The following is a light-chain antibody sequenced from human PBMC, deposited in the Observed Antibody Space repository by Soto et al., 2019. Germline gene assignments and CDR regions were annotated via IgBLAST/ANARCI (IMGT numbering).Light chain of an antibody. V-gene: IGLV2-14*01. Sequence: QSALTQPASVSASPGQSITISCSGSSSDIGGYDYVSWYQQHPGKAPKLVIYEVSNRPSGVSDRFSGSTSGNTASLTISGLQVDDEADYYCSSYRDTSKLVFGPGTKLTVL. CDR1: SSDIGGYDY. CDR2: EVS. J-gene: IGLJ1*01. CDR3: SSYRDTSKLV.